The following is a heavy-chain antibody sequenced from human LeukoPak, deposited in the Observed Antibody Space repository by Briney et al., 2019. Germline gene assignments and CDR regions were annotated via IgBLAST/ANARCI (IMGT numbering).Heavy chain of an antibody. D-gene: IGHD2-2*01. V-gene: IGHV4-59*11. Sequence: SETLSLTCTVSGGSISSHYWSWIRQPPGKGLEWIGYIYYSGSTNYNPSLESRVTISVDTSKNQFSLKLSSVTAADTAVYYCARVTGHYCSSTSCQKYYYYYMDVWGKGTTVTVSS. J-gene: IGHJ6*03. CDR3: ARVTGHYCSSTSCQKYYYYYMDV. CDR2: IYYSGST. CDR1: GGSISSHY.